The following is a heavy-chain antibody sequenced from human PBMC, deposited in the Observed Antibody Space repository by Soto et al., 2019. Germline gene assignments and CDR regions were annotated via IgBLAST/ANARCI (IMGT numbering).Heavy chain of an antibody. CDR2: ISSDGRQP. V-gene: IGHV3-30*04. J-gene: IGHJ4*02. CDR1: GFTFTACA. D-gene: IGHD3-16*02. Sequence: AGGSLRLSSAASGFTFTACAVHWARQAPGKGLERVAVISSDGRQPRNADSVKGRLTLSGDNSQNTVFLQMNSLTTEDTAIYYCAKDRYFGSYYFDYWGQGTRVTVSS. CDR3: AKDRYFGSYYFDY.